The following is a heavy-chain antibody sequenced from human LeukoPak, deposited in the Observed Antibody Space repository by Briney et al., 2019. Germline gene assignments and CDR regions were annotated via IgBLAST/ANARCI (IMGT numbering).Heavy chain of an antibody. CDR1: GFTFSSYG. V-gene: IGHV3-23*01. D-gene: IGHD3-10*01. J-gene: IGHJ5*02. CDR3: ARVGLGVGSGRKASGFDP. Sequence: GGTLRLSCAASGFTFSSYGMSWVRQAPGKGLEWVSAISGSGGSTYYADSVKGRFTISRDNVKNSLYLQLNSLRAEDTAVYYCARVGLGVGSGRKASGFDPWGQGTLVTVSS. CDR2: ISGSGGST.